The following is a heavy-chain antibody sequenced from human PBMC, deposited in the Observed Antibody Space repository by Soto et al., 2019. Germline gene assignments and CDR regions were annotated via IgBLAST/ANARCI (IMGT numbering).Heavy chain of an antibody. CDR3: ARVRQGCSANNCYFAP. V-gene: IGHV4-4*02. CDR1: GGSVRAPDW. Sequence: QVHLQESGPGLVAPSGTLSLTCTLSGGSVRAPDWWNLVRQSPDKGLEWIAAVHISGHSNYNPSLRSRVSVSIDSSKNQFYLNLNSVTAADTAIYYCARVRQGCSANNCYFAPWGQGTQVTISS. CDR2: VHISGHS. D-gene: IGHD1-1*01. J-gene: IGHJ5*01.